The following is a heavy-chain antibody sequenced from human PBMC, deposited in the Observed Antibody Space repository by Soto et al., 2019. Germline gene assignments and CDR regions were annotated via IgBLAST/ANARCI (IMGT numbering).Heavy chain of an antibody. Sequence: GGSLRLSCVASGFTFGSYEMNWVRQAPGKGLEWISYISSFGSTKYYADSVKGRFTISRDDAKNTLYLHMNSLRAEDTALYYCATIRGYPEYYFDYWGQGTLVTVS. CDR2: ISSFGSTK. CDR1: GFTFGSYE. CDR3: ATIRGYPEYYFDY. V-gene: IGHV3-48*03. J-gene: IGHJ4*02. D-gene: IGHD3-10*01.